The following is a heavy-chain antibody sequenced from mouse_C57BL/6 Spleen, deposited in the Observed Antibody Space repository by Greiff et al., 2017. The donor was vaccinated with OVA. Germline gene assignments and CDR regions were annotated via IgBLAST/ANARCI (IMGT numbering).Heavy chain of an antibody. CDR3: AIEDYGKGFAY. J-gene: IGHJ3*01. CDR1: GYTFTSYW. CDR2: IHPSVSDT. D-gene: IGHD2-1*01. Sequence: QVQLQQSGAELVKPGASVKVSCKASGYTFTSYWMHWVKQRPGQGLEWIGRIHPSVSDTNYNQKFKGKATLTVDKSSSTAYMQLSSLTSEDSAVYYCAIEDYGKGFAYWGQGTLVTVSA. V-gene: IGHV1-74*01.